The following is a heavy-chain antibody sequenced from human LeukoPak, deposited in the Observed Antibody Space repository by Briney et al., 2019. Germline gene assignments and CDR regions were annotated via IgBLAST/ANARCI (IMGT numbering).Heavy chain of an antibody. CDR2: INHSGST. CDR1: GGSFSGYY. J-gene: IGHJ3*02. V-gene: IGHV4-34*01. D-gene: IGHD1-26*01. CDR3: ARARLNRGYYAPGYAFDI. Sequence: PSETLSLTCAVYGGSFSGYYWSWIRQPPGKGLEWIGEINHSGSTNYNPSLKSRVTISVDTSKNQFSLKLSSVTAADTAVYYCARARLNRGYYAPGYAFDIWGQGTMVTVSS.